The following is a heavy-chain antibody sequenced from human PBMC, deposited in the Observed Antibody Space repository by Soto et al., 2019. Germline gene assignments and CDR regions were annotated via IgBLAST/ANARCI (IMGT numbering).Heavy chain of an antibody. CDR1: GGSIISYY. J-gene: IGHJ5*02. Sequence: SETLSLTCTVSGGSIISYYWSWIRQPPGKGLEWIGYIYYSGSTNYNPSLKSRVTISVDTSKNQFSLKLSSVTAADTAVYYCARDLRGYSSSDYNWFDPWGQGTLVTVSS. CDR2: IYYSGST. D-gene: IGHD6-6*01. V-gene: IGHV4-59*01. CDR3: ARDLRGYSSSDYNWFDP.